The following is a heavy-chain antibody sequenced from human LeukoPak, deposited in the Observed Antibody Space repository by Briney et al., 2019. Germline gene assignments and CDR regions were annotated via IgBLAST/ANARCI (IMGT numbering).Heavy chain of an antibody. D-gene: IGHD2-2*01. CDR1: GYTLTELS. CDR2: FDPEDGET. V-gene: IGHV1-24*01. CDR3: ATTRRYCSSSTCSRFDP. J-gene: IGHJ5*02. Sequence: ASVKVSCKVSGYTLTELSMHWVRQAPGKGLEWMGGFDPEDGETIYAQNFQGRVTMTEDKSTDTAYMELSSLRSEDTAVYCCATTRRYCSSSTCSRFDPWGQGALVTVSS.